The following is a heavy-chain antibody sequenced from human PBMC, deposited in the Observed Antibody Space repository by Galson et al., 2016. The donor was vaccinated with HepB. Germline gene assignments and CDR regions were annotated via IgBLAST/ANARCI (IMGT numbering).Heavy chain of an antibody. CDR2: IYHTGAS. D-gene: IGHD2-2*01. Sequence: ETLSLTCVVSGGFINSTNWWSWVRQTPGKGLEWIGEIYHTGASNNNPSLMSRFTMSIDNSRNHFSLNLNSVTAADPAVDYCARASVVPGARMLFDSWGQGILVTVSS. J-gene: IGHJ5*01. CDR1: GGFINSTNW. CDR3: ARASVVPGARMLFDS. V-gene: IGHV4/OR15-8*02.